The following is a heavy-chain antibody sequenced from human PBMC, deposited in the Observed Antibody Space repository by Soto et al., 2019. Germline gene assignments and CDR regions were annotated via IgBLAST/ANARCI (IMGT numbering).Heavy chain of an antibody. CDR1: GYTFTSYG. V-gene: IGHV1-18*01. CDR3: ARDINWNYDSSGYYFDY. CDR2: ISAYNGNT. D-gene: IGHD3-22*01. Sequence: ASVKVSCKASGYTFTSYGISWVRQAPGQGLEWMGWISAYNGNTNYAQKIQGRVTMTTDTSTSTAYMELRSLRSDDTAVYYCARDINWNYDSSGYYFDYWGQGTLVTVSS. J-gene: IGHJ4*02.